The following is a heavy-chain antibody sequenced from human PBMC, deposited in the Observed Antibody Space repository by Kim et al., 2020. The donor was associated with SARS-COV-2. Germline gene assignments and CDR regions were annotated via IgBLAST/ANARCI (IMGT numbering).Heavy chain of an antibody. V-gene: IGHV6-1*01. CDR3: ARDQYGLDP. J-gene: IGHJ5*02. Sequence: SQTLSLTCAISGDSVSSNIAAWNWIRQSPSRGLEWLGRTYYRSRWYNDYALSVKSRITIIPDASKNQFSLHLESVTPEDTAVYYCARDQYGLDPWGQGTLVTVSS. CDR2: TYYRSRWYN. D-gene: IGHD2-8*01. CDR1: GDSVSSNIAA.